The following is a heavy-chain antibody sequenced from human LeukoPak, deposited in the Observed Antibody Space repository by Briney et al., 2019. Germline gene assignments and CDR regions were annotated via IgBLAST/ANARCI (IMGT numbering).Heavy chain of an antibody. V-gene: IGHV3-23*01. Sequence: GGSLRLSCAASGFTFSSYAMSWVRQAPGKGLEWVSAISGSGGSTYYADSVKGRFTISRDNSKNTLYLQMNSLRAEDTAVYYCAKAPPTVTTPRLKTHYFDDWGQGTLVTVSS. D-gene: IGHD4-17*01. CDR3: AKAPPTVTTPRLKTHYFDD. CDR2: ISGSGGST. CDR1: GFTFSSYA. J-gene: IGHJ4*02.